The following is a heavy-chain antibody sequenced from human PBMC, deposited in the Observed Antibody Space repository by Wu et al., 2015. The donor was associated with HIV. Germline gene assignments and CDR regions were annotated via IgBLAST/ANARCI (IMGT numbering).Heavy chain of an antibody. Sequence: QVRLAQSGAEVKKPGSSVKVSCKASGGTFSSFALSWVRQAPGQGLEWVGGIIPLFDTSQSAQKFRDRVTITADESTSTAYMELNSLTYEDAAVYYCARVAGSSWYREFDMWGQGTLVTVSS. V-gene: IGHV1-69*12. CDR2: IIPLFDTS. D-gene: IGHD6-13*01. CDR3: ARVAGSSWYREFDM. CDR1: GGTFSSFA. J-gene: IGHJ3*02.